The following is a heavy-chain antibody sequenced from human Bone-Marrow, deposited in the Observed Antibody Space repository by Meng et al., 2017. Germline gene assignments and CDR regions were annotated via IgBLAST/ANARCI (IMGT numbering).Heavy chain of an antibody. CDR2: IKHEGSDK. CDR1: GFTFSNYW. J-gene: IGHJ4*02. V-gene: IGHV3-7*01. CDR3: ARTAKLEY. Sequence: GESLKISCAASGFTFSNYWIGWVRQAPGKGLEWVAFIKHEGSDKYHVDSVKGRFTISRDNAKNSLYLQMTSLRGEDPAVYYCARTAKLEYWGQGTLVTVSS.